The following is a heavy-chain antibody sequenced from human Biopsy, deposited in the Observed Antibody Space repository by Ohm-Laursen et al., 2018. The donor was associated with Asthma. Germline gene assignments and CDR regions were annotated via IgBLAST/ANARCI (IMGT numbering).Heavy chain of an antibody. Sequence: GSLRLSCTASGFTFSSYSMNWVRQAPGKGLEWVSYISSSSSTIYYADSVKGRFTISRDNAKNSLYLQMNSLGDEDTAVYYCARFKRGYSYGYAGVFDYWCQGTLVTVSS. D-gene: IGHD5-18*01. CDR1: GFTFSSYS. J-gene: IGHJ4*02. CDR3: ARFKRGYSYGYAGVFDY. CDR2: ISSSSSTI. V-gene: IGHV3-48*02.